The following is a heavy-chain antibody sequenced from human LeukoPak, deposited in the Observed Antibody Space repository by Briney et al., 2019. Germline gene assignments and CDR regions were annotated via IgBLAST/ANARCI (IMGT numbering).Heavy chain of an antibody. CDR3: AKSILTGYFRMPFDY. V-gene: IGHV3-30*18. J-gene: IGHJ4*02. Sequence: GGSLRLSCAASGFTFSSYGMHWVRQAPGKGLEWVAVISYDGSNKYYADSVKGRFTVSRDNSKNTLFMQMNSLRAEDTAVYYCAKSILTGYFRMPFDYWGQGTLVTVSS. D-gene: IGHD3-9*01. CDR2: ISYDGSNK. CDR1: GFTFSSYG.